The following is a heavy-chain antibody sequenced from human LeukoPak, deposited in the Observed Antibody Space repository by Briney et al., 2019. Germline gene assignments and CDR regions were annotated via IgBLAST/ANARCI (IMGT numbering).Heavy chain of an antibody. D-gene: IGHD3-22*01. CDR2: IYPGDSDT. V-gene: IGHV5-51*01. J-gene: IGHJ4*02. CDR1: GYSFTSYW. Sequence: GESLKIPCKGSGYSFTSYWIGWVRQMPGKGLEWMGIIYPGDSDTRYSPSFQGQVTISVDKSISTAYLQWSSLKASDTAMYYCARILNHYYDSSGYYYGDPYYFDYWGQGTLVTVSS. CDR3: ARILNHYYDSSGYYYGDPYYFDY.